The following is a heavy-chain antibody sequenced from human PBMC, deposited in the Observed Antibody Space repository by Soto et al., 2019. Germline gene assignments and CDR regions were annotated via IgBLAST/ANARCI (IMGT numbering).Heavy chain of an antibody. V-gene: IGHV1-69*12. J-gene: IGHJ4*02. CDR1: GGTFSSYA. Sequence: QVQLVQSGAEVKKPGSSVKVSCKASGGTFSSYAISWVRQAPGQGLEWMGGIIPIFGTANYAQKVPGRVTITADEATSTAYMELSSMRSEDTAVYYCARASRYCSGGSCYFLPGIDYWGQGTLVTVSS. CDR3: ARASRYCSGGSCYFLPGIDY. CDR2: IIPIFGTA. D-gene: IGHD2-15*01.